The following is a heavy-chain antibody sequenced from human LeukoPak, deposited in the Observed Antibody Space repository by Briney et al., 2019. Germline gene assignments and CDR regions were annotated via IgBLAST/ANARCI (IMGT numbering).Heavy chain of an antibody. D-gene: IGHD5-24*01. Sequence: PGGSLRLSCAASGFTFSSFGMHWVRQAPGRGLEWVAVIWYDASNKYCADSVKGRFTISRDNSKITLYLQMNSLRDDDTAVYYCVRGVGVSRFNYLDSWGQGTLVIVSS. V-gene: IGHV3-33*01. J-gene: IGHJ5*01. CDR3: VRGVGVSRFNYLDS. CDR1: GFTFSSFG. CDR2: IWYDASNK.